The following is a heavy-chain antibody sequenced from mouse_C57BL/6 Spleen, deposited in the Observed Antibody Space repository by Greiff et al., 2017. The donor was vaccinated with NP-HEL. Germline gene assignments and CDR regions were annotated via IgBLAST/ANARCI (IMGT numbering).Heavy chain of an antibody. Sequence: EVQVVESGGGLVKPGGSLKLSCAASGFTFSSYAMSWVRQTPEKRLEWVATISDGGSYTYYPDNVKGRFTISRDNAKNNLYLQMSHLKSEDTAMYYCAIDPHVSTDERYVDVWGTGTTVTVSS. D-gene: IGHD1-1*01. J-gene: IGHJ1*03. CDR3: AIDPHVSTDERYVDV. V-gene: IGHV5-4*01. CDR2: ISDGGSYT. CDR1: GFTFSSYA.